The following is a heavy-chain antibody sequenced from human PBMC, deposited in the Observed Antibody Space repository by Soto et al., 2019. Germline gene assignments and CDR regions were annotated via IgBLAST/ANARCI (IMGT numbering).Heavy chain of an antibody. CDR3: TTVRYGSFPFH. J-gene: IGHJ3*01. D-gene: IGHD3-10*01. CDR2: IKTKTDGGTT. CDR1: GFTFTNAW. V-gene: IGHV3-15*01. Sequence: GGSLRLSCAASGFTFTNAWMSWVRQAPGKGLEWVGRIKTKTDGGTTDYAAPVKGRFTISRDDSKSTLFLQMNSLKIEDTAVYYCTTVRYGSFPFHWGQGTMVTVSS.